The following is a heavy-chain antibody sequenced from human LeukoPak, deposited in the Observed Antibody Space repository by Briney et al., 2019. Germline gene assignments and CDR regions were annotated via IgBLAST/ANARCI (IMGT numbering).Heavy chain of an antibody. Sequence: SVKVSCKASGGTFSSYAIGWVRQAPGQGLEWMGRIIPILGIANYAQKFQGRVTITADKSTSTAYMELSSLRSEDTAVYYCARDRRYYYDSSGYPDDAFDIWGQGTMVTVSS. J-gene: IGHJ3*02. CDR1: GGTFSSYA. V-gene: IGHV1-69*04. D-gene: IGHD3-22*01. CDR3: ARDRRYYYDSSGYPDDAFDI. CDR2: IIPILGIA.